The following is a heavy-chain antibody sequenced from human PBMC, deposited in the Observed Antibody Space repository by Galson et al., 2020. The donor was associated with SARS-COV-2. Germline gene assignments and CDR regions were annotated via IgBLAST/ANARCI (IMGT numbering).Heavy chain of an antibody. CDR2: ISYDGSNK. J-gene: IGHJ5*02. D-gene: IGHD2-2*01. CDR1: RFTFSTYG. V-gene: IGHV3-30*18. Sequence: GESLKISCAASRFTFSTYGMHWVRQAPGKGLEWVAVISYDGSNKYYADSVKGRFTISRDNSKNTLYLQMNSLRAEDTAVYYCAKGGDIVVVPAATWFDPWGQGTLVTVSS. CDR3: AKGGDIVVVPAATWFDP.